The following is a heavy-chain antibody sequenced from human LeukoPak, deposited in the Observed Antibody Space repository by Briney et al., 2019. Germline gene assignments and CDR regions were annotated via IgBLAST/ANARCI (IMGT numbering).Heavy chain of an antibody. D-gene: IGHD1-14*01. V-gene: IGHV4-59*01. CDR2: IYYSGST. CDR3: ARAGISKDAFDI. CDR1: GGSISSYY. J-gene: IGHJ3*02. Sequence: SETLSLTCTVSGGSISSYYWSWIRQPPGKGLEWIGYIYYSGSTNYNPSLKSRVTISVDTSKNQFSLKLSSVTAADTAVYYCARAGISKDAFDIWGQGTMVTVSS.